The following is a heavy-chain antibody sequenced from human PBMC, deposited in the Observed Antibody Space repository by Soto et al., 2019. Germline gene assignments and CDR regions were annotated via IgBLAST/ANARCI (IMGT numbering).Heavy chain of an antibody. CDR3: ARSGYSYGPNPLLY. J-gene: IGHJ4*02. Sequence: SETLSLTCTVSGVSISSGGYYWSWIRQHPGKGLEWIGYIYYSGSTYYNPSLKSRVTISVDTSKNQFSLKLSSVTAADTAVYYCARSGYSYGPNPLLYWGQGTLVTVSS. CDR1: GVSISSGGYY. D-gene: IGHD5-18*01. V-gene: IGHV4-31*03. CDR2: IYYSGST.